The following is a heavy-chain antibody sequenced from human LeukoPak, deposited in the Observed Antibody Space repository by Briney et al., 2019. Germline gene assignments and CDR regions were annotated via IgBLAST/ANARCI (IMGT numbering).Heavy chain of an antibody. Sequence: GRSLRLSCAASGFTFDDYAMHWVRQAPGKGLEWVSGISWNSGNLGYADSVKGRFTISRDNAENSLYLQMNSLRAEDTAVYYCARGRRDTAYYYFDYWGQGTLVTVSS. CDR2: ISWNSGNL. V-gene: IGHV3-9*01. CDR1: GFTFDDYA. J-gene: IGHJ4*02. CDR3: ARGRRDTAYYYFDY. D-gene: IGHD5-18*01.